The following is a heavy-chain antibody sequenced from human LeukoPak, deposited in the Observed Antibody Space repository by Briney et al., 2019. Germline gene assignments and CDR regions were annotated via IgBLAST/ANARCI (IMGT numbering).Heavy chain of an antibody. CDR3: ARGGQVSTGAYFGY. CDR1: GGTFSTYS. J-gene: IGHJ4*02. Sequence: GASVKVSYKASGGTFSTYSITWVRQAPGQGLEWMGRIIPILGVPNYAQKFQGRLTITADKSTSTAYMDLSSLRSEDTAVYYCARGGQVSTGAYFGYWGQGTLVTVSS. V-gene: IGHV1-69*02. D-gene: IGHD1-26*01. CDR2: IIPILGVP.